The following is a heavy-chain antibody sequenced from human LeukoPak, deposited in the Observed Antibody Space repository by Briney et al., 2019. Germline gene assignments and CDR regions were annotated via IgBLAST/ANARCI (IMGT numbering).Heavy chain of an antibody. D-gene: IGHD4-17*01. V-gene: IGHV4-38-2*02. J-gene: IGHJ4*02. CDR2: IYHSGST. CDR1: GYSISNGYY. CDR3: ARDSSYYGDYFLDY. Sequence: SETLSLTCTVSGYSISNGYYWGWVRQPPGKGPEWIGSIYHSGSTYYNPSLKSRVTISVDTSKNQFSLKLNSVAAADTAVYYCARDSSYYGDYFLDYWGQGTLVTVSS.